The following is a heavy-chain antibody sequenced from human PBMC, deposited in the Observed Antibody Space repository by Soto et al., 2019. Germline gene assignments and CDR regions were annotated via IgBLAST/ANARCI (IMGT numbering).Heavy chain of an antibody. CDR1: GGSFSGYY. J-gene: IGHJ4*02. V-gene: IGHV4-34*01. CDR3: ASSSWYANYFDY. CDR2: INHSGST. D-gene: IGHD6-13*01. Sequence: LSLTCAVYGGSFSGYYWSWIRQPPGKGLEWIGEINHSGSTNYNPSLKSRVTISVDTSKNQFSLKLSSVTAADTAVYYCASSSWYANYFDYWGQGTLVTVSS.